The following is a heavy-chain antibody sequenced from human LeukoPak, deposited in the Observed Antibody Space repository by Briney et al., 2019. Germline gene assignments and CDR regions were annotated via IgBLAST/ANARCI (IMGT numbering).Heavy chain of an antibody. CDR3: ARADTHYYDNSGLDY. CDR2: ISRSSTHI. CDR1: GFIVSNFN. V-gene: IGHV3-21*06. J-gene: IGHJ4*02. Sequence: PGGSLRLSCAASGFIVSNFNMNWVSQAPGKGPEWVSSISRSSTHIYYADAVKGRFTISSDNAENSLYLQMDSLRAEDTAVYFCARADTHYYDNSGLDYWGQGTLVTVSS. D-gene: IGHD3-22*01.